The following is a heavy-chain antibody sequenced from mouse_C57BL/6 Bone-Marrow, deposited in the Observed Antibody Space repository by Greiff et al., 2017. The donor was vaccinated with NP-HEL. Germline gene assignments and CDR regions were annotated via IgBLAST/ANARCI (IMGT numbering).Heavy chain of an antibody. V-gene: IGHV1-50*01. D-gene: IGHD2-4*01. J-gene: IGHJ2*01. CDR1: GYTFTSYW. Sequence: QVQLQQPGAELVKPGASVKLSCKASGYTFTSYWMQWVKQRPGQGLEWIGEIDPSDSYTNYNQKFKGKATLTVDTSSSTAYMQLSSLTSEDSAVYYCVYYDYEGDYFDYWGQGTTLTVSS. CDR3: VYYDYEGDYFDY. CDR2: IDPSDSYT.